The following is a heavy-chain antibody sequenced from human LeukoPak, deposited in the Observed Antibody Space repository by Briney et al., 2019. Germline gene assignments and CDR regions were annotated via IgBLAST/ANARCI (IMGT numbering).Heavy chain of an antibody. Sequence: PSETLSLTCTVSGGSISSGGYYWSWIRQHPGKGLEWIGYIYYSGSTYYNPSLKSRVTISVDTSKNQFPLKLSSVTAADTAVYYCARDQVTIFGVVIHDAFDIWGQGTMVTASS. V-gene: IGHV4-31*03. J-gene: IGHJ3*02. CDR1: GGSISSGGYY. D-gene: IGHD3-3*01. CDR3: ARDQVTIFGVVIHDAFDI. CDR2: IYYSGST.